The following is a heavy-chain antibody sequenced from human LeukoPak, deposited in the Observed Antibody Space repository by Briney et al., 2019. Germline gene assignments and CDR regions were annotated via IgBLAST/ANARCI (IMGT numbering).Heavy chain of an antibody. CDR1: GFTFSSYA. CDR3: AKDNTEPPYYYYYYYMDV. D-gene: IGHD1-14*01. V-gene: IGHV3-23*01. Sequence: GGSLRLSCAASGFTFSSYAMSWVRQAPGKGLEWVSAISGSGGSTYYADSVKGRFTISRDNSKNTLYLQMNSLRAEDTAVYYCAKDNTEPPYYYYYYYMDVWGKGTTVTVSS. J-gene: IGHJ6*03. CDR2: ISGSGGST.